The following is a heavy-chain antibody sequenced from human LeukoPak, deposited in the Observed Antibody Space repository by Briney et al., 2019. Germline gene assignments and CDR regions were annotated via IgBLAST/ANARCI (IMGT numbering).Heavy chain of an antibody. V-gene: IGHV4-59*01. J-gene: IGHJ3*02. Sequence: SETLSLTCTVSGGSISSYYWSWIRQPPGKGLEWIGYIYYSGSTNYNPSLKSRVTISVDTSKNQFSLKLSSVTAADTAVYYCARDLYSSGWRRQSHAFDIWGQGTMVTVSS. D-gene: IGHD6-19*01. CDR3: ARDLYSSGWRRQSHAFDI. CDR2: IYYSGST. CDR1: GGSISSYY.